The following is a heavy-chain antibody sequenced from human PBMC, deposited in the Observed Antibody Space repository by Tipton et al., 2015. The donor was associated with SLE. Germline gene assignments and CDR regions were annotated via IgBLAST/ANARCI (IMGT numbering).Heavy chain of an antibody. V-gene: IGHV3-73*01. CDR3: AKGGAYFYYDSSGFYPSDY. D-gene: IGHD3-22*01. CDR1: EFTFSGSA. Sequence: SLRLSCAASEFTFSGSAMHWVRQASGKGLEWVGRIRSEANSYATAYAASVKGRFTISRDNSKNTLFLQMNSLRAEDTAVYYCAKGGAYFYYDSSGFYPSDYWGQGTLVTVSS. J-gene: IGHJ4*02. CDR2: IRSEANSYAT.